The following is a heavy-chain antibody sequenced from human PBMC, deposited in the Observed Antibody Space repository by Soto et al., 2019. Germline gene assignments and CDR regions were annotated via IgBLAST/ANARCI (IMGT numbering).Heavy chain of an antibody. D-gene: IGHD6-13*01. J-gene: IGHJ4*02. CDR1: AGSISGYF. Sequence: SETLSLTCIVSAGSISGYFWSWIRQPPGKGLEWIAFVYDSGSTNYNPSLKSRVTVSVDTSNNQFSLKLISVTAADTAVYYCARGWSSSWPYWGQGTMVTVYS. CDR3: ARGWSSSWPY. V-gene: IGHV4-59*03. CDR2: VYDSGST.